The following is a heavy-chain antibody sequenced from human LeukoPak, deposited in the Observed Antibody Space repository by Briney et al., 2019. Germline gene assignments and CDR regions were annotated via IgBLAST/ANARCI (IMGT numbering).Heavy chain of an antibody. Sequence: PSETLSLTCTVSGGSISSGGYYWSWIRQPAGKGLGWIGRIYSSGSTNYNPSLKSRVTISVDTSKNQFSLKLSSVTAADTAVYYCARARWVGATTGDAFDIWGQGTMVTVSS. CDR1: GGSISSGGYY. CDR2: IYSSGST. CDR3: ARARWVGATTGDAFDI. D-gene: IGHD1-26*01. J-gene: IGHJ3*02. V-gene: IGHV4-61*02.